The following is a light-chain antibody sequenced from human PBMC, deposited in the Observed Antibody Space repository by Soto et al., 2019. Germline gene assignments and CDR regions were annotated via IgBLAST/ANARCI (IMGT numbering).Light chain of an antibody. J-gene: IGKJ1*01. V-gene: IGKV3-15*01. CDR3: QHYNNWPRT. CDR2: GAS. Sequence: EIVMTQSPATLSVSPGERATLSCRASQSVSSKLAWYQQKPGQAPRVLIYGASTRATGIPARFSGSGSGTEFTLTISSLQSEDSAVYYCQHYNNWPRTFGQGTKVEIK. CDR1: QSVSSK.